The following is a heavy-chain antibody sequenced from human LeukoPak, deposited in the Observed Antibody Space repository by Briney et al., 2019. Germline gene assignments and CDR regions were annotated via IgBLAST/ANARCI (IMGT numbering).Heavy chain of an antibody. CDR2: IYHSGST. V-gene: IGHV4-30-2*01. CDR1: GGSISSGGYY. CDR3: ARANDCTNGVCDAFDI. J-gene: IGHJ3*02. Sequence: KTSETLSLTCTVSGGSISSGGYYWSWIRQPPGKGLEWIGYIYHSGSTYYNPSLKSRVTISVDRSKSQFSLKLSSVTAADTALYYCARANDCTNGVCDAFDIWGQGTMVTVSS. D-gene: IGHD2-8*01.